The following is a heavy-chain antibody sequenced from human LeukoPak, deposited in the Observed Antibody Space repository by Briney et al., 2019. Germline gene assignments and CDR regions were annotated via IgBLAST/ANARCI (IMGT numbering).Heavy chain of an antibody. V-gene: IGHV4-59*08. D-gene: IGHD3-22*01. Sequence: IRQPPGKGVEWIGYIYYSGSTNYHPSLNSRLTISVDTSKNQFSLKLSSVTAADTAVYYCARARYYYDSSGYRTGDFDYWGQGTLVTVSS. J-gene: IGHJ4*02. CDR3: ARARYYYDSSGYRTGDFDY. CDR2: IYYSGST.